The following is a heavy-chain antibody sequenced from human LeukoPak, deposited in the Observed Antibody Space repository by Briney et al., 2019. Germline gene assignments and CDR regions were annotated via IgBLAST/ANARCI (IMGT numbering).Heavy chain of an antibody. CDR3: ASGLMTTVTKYCYYYMDV. J-gene: IGHJ6*03. CDR2: INSDGSST. Sequence: GGSLRLSCAASGSTFSSYWMHWVRQAPGKGLVWVSRINSDGSSTSYADSVKGRFTISRDNAKNTLYLQMNSLRAEDTAVYYCASGLMTTVTKYCYYYMDVWGKGTTVTVSS. D-gene: IGHD4-17*01. CDR1: GSTFSSYW. V-gene: IGHV3-74*01.